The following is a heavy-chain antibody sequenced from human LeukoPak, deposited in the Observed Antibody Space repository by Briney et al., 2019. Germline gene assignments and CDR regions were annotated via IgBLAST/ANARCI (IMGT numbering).Heavy chain of an antibody. CDR2: IANSGTT. CDR1: GVSIKDYY. D-gene: IGHD4-17*01. CDR3: ARVVGGAVTSNWFDP. Sequence: SETLSLTCTVSGVSIKDYYWAWIRQAPGEGLEWIGYIANSGTTDYNPSPKSRGTMSVDTSKNEFSLKRTSVSAADTAMYYCARVVGGAVTSNWFDPWGQGTLVTVSS. J-gene: IGHJ5*02. V-gene: IGHV4-59*01.